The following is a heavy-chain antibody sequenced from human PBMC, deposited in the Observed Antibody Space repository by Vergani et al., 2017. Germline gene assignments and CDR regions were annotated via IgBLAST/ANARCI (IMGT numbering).Heavy chain of an antibody. V-gene: IGHV4-61*08. CDR2: IYYSGST. J-gene: IGHJ5*02. CDR3: AREGDFWSGYFSNWFDP. Sequence: QVQLQESGPGLVKPSQTLSLTCTVSGGSISSGGYYWSWIRQHPGKGLEWIGYIYYSGSTNYNPSLKSRVTISVDTSKNQFSLKLSSVTAADAAVYYCAREGDFWSGYFSNWFDPWGQGTLVTVSS. D-gene: IGHD3-3*01. CDR1: GGSISSGGYY.